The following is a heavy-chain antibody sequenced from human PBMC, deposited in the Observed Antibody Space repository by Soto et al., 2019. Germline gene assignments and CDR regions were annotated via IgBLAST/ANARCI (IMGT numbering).Heavy chain of an antibody. J-gene: IGHJ4*02. CDR2: ISFDGNNK. D-gene: IGHD3-10*01. Sequence: GGSLRLSCRVSGFVFSNFGMHWVRQAPGKGLEWLAVISFDGNNKYYEDSIKGRFTISRDNSRNTLFLNINSLREEDTARYFCTKAFFYYGSGAKIGHSDHWGQGTQVTVSS. CDR3: TKAFFYYGSGAKIGHSDH. CDR1: GFVFSNFG. V-gene: IGHV3-30*18.